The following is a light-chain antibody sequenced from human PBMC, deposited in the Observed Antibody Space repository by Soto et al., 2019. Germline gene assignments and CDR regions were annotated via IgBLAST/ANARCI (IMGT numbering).Light chain of an antibody. Sequence: DIQLNQSPSFLSASLGDRVTITCRASQGISSFLAWYQQKPGKAPKLLIYAASTVQGGVPSRFIGSGSGTQFTLTISSRQPEDVATYYCQQMHTYPITFGQGTRLEI. CDR1: QGISSF. CDR3: QQMHTYPIT. CDR2: AAS. J-gene: IGKJ5*01. V-gene: IGKV1-9*01.